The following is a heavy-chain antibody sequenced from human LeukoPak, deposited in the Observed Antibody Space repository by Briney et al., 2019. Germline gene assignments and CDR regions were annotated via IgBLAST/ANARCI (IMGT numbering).Heavy chain of an antibody. D-gene: IGHD3-22*01. CDR2: IYYSGST. V-gene: IGHV4-59*05. CDR3: ARAPPSGYPLGNWFDP. CDR1: GGSFSGYY. J-gene: IGHJ5*02. Sequence: SETLSLTCAVYGGSFSGYYWSWIRQPPGKGLEWIGSIYYSGSTYYNPSLKSRVTISVDTSKNQFSLKLSSVTAADTAVYYCARAPPSGYPLGNWFDPWGQGTLVTVSS.